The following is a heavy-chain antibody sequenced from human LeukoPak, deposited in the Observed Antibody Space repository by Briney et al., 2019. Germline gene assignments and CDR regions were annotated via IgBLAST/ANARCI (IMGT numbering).Heavy chain of an antibody. D-gene: IGHD4-11*01. V-gene: IGHV3-48*03. CDR3: VRLYDDYTNGHFDS. CDR1: GFTFSTYG. Sequence: GGSLRLSCAASGFTFSTYGMNWVRQAPGKGLELVSYISSSGSTIYYADSVKGRFTISRHNAKNSLYLQLNSLRAEDTAVYYCVRLYDDYTNGHFDSWGQGTLVTVSS. J-gene: IGHJ4*02. CDR2: ISSSGSTI.